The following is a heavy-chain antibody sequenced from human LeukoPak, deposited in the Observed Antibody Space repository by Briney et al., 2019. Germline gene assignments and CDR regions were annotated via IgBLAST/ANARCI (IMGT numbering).Heavy chain of an antibody. Sequence: GGSLRLSCAASGFTLRSYWMHWFRQAPGERLVWVSRINSDGSIRSYADSVEGRFTISRDNAENTLYLQLNSLRVEDTAVYFCARVTASWHPYVDYWGQGTLVTVSS. CDR1: GFTLRSYW. CDR2: INSDGSIR. V-gene: IGHV3-74*01. D-gene: IGHD2-2*01. J-gene: IGHJ4*02. CDR3: ARVTASWHPYVDY.